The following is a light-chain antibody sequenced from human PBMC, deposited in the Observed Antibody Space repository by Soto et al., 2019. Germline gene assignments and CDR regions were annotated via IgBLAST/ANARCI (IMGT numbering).Light chain of an antibody. CDR3: HQFNSYPHT. CDR1: QGISSA. CDR2: DAS. Sequence: AIQLTQSPSSLSASVGDRVTITCRASQGISSALAWYQQKPGKAPKLLIYDASSLESGVPSRFSGSGSGTAFTLTISSLQTEDFATYYCHQFNSYPHTFGQGTKLEIK. V-gene: IGKV1-13*02. J-gene: IGKJ2*01.